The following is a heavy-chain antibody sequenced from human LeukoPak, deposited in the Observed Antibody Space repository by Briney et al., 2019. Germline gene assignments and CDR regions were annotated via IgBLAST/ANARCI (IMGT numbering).Heavy chain of an antibody. CDR1: GYSISSGYY. Sequence: SETLSLTCTVSGYSISSGYYWGWIRQPPGKGLEWIGSIYHSGSTYYNPSLKSRVTISVDTSKNQFSLKLSSVTAADTAVYYCAREVPARGWFDPWGQGTLVTVSS. CDR2: IYHSGST. CDR3: AREVPARGWFDP. V-gene: IGHV4-38-2*02. J-gene: IGHJ5*02.